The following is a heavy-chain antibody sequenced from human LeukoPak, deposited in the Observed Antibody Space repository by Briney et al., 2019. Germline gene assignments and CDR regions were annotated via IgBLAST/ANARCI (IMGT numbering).Heavy chain of an antibody. CDR3: ARPLGYCNTVGCYGALWI. CDR1: GFTFSSYS. Sequence: GGSLRLSCAASGFTFSSYSMNWVRQAPGKGLEWVSSISSSSSYIYYADSVKGRFTISRDNAKNSLYLQMNSLRAEDTAVYYCARPLGYCNTVGCYGALWIWGQGIQVTVSS. D-gene: IGHD2-2*01. V-gene: IGHV3-21*04. CDR2: ISSSSSYI. J-gene: IGHJ4*02.